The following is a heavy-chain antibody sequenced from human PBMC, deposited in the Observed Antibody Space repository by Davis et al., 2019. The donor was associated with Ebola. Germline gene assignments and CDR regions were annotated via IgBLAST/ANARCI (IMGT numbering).Heavy chain of an antibody. D-gene: IGHD3-10*01. CDR1: GGSISSGGYS. J-gene: IGHJ6*04. Sequence: LSLTCAVSGGSISSGGYSWSWIRQPPGKGLEWVSGISWNSGSIGYADSVKGRFTISRDNAKNSLYLQMNSLRAEDTALYYCAKDLLWFGEGARYYYYGMDVWGKGTTVTVSS. CDR3: AKDLLWFGEGARYYYYGMDV. V-gene: IGHV3-9*01. CDR2: ISWNSGSI.